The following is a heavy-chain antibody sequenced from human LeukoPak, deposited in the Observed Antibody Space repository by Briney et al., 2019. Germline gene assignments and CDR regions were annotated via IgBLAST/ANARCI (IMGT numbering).Heavy chain of an antibody. Sequence: GGSLRLSCAASGFTFSSYAMSWVRQAPGKGLEWVSAISGSAGSTYYADSVKGRFTISRDNSKNTLYLQINSLRAEDTAIYYCAKDGYSSGWYEDYWGQGTLVTVAS. CDR3: AKDGYSSGWYEDY. J-gene: IGHJ4*02. CDR2: ISGSAGST. D-gene: IGHD6-19*01. V-gene: IGHV3-23*01. CDR1: GFTFSSYA.